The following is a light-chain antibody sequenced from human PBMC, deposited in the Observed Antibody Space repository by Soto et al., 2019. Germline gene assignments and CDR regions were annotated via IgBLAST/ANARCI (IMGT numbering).Light chain of an antibody. Sequence: EIVLTQSPGTLSLSPGEXVTLSCRASQSVGTNYLAWYQQKPGQAPRLVIYGTSNRATGTPDGFSGSGSGTDFTLTISRLEPEDFAVYYCQQYGTSPRMFGQGTKVDNK. CDR3: QQYGTSPRM. J-gene: IGKJ1*01. CDR2: GTS. V-gene: IGKV3-20*01. CDR1: QSVGTNY.